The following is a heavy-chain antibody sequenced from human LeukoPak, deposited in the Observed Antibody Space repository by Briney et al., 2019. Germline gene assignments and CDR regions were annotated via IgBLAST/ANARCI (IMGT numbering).Heavy chain of an antibody. J-gene: IGHJ5*02. CDR3: ARDRSYSSSWYTWFDP. V-gene: IGHV1-18*01. CDR2: ISAYNGST. Sequence: ASVKVSCKASGYTFTSYGISWVRQAPGQGLEWMGWISAYNGSTNYARKLQGRVTMTTDTSTSTAYMELRSLRSDDTAVYYCARDRSYSSSWYTWFDPWGQGTLVTVSS. CDR1: GYTFTSYG. D-gene: IGHD6-13*01.